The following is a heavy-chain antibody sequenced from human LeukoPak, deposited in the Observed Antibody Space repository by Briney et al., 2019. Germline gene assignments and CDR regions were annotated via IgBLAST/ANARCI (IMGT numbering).Heavy chain of an antibody. CDR3: ARNYDILTPKNYYYYYMDV. CDR2: INHSGST. Sequence: SETLSLTCAVYGGSFSGYYWSWIRQPPGKGLEWIGEINHSGSTNHNTSLKSRVTISVDTSKNQFSLKLSSVTAADTAVYYCARNYDILTPKNYYYYYMDVWGEGTTVTVSS. V-gene: IGHV4-34*01. CDR1: GGSFSGYY. J-gene: IGHJ6*03. D-gene: IGHD3-9*01.